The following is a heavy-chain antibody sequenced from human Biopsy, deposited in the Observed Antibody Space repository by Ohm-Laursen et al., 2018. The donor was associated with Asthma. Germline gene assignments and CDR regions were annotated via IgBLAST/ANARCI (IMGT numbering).Heavy chain of an antibody. CDR2: IYYSGTT. J-gene: IGHJ5*02. CDR3: ARGPSPHYHTSNGKFDL. Sequence: SQTLSFTWTVSGGSINIGGYYWSWIRQHPVKGLEWIGYIYYSGTTYYNPSLKSRLTISVDMSKNQFILHLTSVTAADTAVYFCARGPSPHYHTSNGKFDLWGQGTLVTVSS. V-gene: IGHV4-31*02. D-gene: IGHD2-8*01. CDR1: GGSINIGGYY.